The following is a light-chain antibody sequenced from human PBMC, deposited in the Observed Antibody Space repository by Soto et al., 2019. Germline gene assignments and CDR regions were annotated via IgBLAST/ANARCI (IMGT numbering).Light chain of an antibody. V-gene: IGKV1-39*01. CDR1: QGISTY. CDR2: AAY. Sequence: DIQMTQSPSSLSTSVGDRVTITCRASQGISTYLNWYHQKPGKAPKLLIYAAYSLQSGVTSRFSGSGSETDFTLTISNLQPEDFASYFCQQANSFPLTVGGGTKVDIK. CDR3: QQANSFPLT. J-gene: IGKJ4*01.